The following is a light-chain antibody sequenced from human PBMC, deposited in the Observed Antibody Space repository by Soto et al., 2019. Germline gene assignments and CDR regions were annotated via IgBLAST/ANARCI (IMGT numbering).Light chain of an antibody. J-gene: IGKJ2*01. CDR2: GAS. CDR3: QQYDNWPYT. V-gene: IGKV3-15*01. CDR1: QSLSSN. Sequence: EIVMTQSPATLSVSPGERATLSCRASQSLSSNLAWYQQKPGHAPRLLIYGASTRATGIPARFSGSGSGTEFTITISSLQSQDFEVYYCQQYDNWPYTFGQGTKLEIK.